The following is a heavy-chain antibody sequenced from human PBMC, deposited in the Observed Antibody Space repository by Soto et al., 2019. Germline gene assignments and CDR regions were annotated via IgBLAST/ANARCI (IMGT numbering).Heavy chain of an antibody. Sequence: QVHLQESGPGLVKPSETLSLTCTVSGGSISIYYWNWIRQPLGKGLEWIGYVHNSGTTSYNPSLWSRVTISLDTSKNQFSLRLTSVTAADTAVYYCARRWSGTDYWGQGTLVTVSS. CDR2: VHNSGTT. D-gene: IGHD3-10*01. CDR1: GGSISIYY. CDR3: ARRWSGTDY. V-gene: IGHV4-59*01. J-gene: IGHJ4*02.